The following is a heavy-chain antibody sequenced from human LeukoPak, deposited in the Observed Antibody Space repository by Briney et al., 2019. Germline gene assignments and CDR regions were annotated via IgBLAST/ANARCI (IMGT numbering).Heavy chain of an antibody. CDR2: ISGSGDST. CDR1: GFTFSSYA. J-gene: IGHJ4*02. D-gene: IGHD3-3*01. Sequence: GGSLRLSCAASGFTFSSYAMSWVRQAPGKGLEWVSVISGSGDSTYCADSVKGRFTISRDNSKNTLYLQMNTLRAEDTAVYYCAKARYDFWSGYGSWGQGTLVTVSS. V-gene: IGHV3-23*01. CDR3: AKARYDFWSGYGS.